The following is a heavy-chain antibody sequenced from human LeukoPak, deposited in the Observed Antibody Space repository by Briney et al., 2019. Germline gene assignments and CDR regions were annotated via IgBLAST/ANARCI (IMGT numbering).Heavy chain of an antibody. V-gene: IGHV1-69*05. Sequence: SVKVSCKAPGGTFSSYAISWVRQAPGQGLEWMGRIIPIFGTANYAQKFQGRVTITTDESTSTAYMELSSLRSEDTAVYYCASYYYGSGSYYNHETFDYWGQGTLVTVPS. D-gene: IGHD3-10*01. CDR2: IIPIFGTA. CDR1: GGTFSSYA. CDR3: ASYYYGSGSYYNHETFDY. J-gene: IGHJ4*02.